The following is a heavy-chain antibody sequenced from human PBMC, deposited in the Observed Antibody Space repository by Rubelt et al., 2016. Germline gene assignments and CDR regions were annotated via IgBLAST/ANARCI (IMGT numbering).Heavy chain of an antibody. CDR1: GGSISSSSYY. Sequence: QLQLQESGPGLVKPSETLSLTCTVSGGSISSSSYYWGWIRQPPGKGLEWIGSIYYSGSTYYHPSLKSRVTISVDTSKNQFSLKLSSVTAADTAVYYCATIGLYSYGSHFDYWGQGTLVTVSS. CDR3: ATIGLYSYGSHFDY. CDR2: IYYSGST. V-gene: IGHV4-39*01. D-gene: IGHD5-18*01. J-gene: IGHJ4*02.